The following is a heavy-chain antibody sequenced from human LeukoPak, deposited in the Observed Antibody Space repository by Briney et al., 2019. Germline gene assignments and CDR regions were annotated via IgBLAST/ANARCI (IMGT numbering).Heavy chain of an antibody. Sequence: GGSLRLSCAASGFTFSNAWMSWVRQAPGKGLEWVANINRDGNEKYYVDSVRGRFTISRDNAKNSLYLQVNRLRAEDTAVYYCARTLVGGTKWFDPWGQGTLVTVSS. V-gene: IGHV3-7*02. D-gene: IGHD1-26*01. CDR2: INRDGNEK. CDR1: GFTFSNAW. CDR3: ARTLVGGTKWFDP. J-gene: IGHJ5*02.